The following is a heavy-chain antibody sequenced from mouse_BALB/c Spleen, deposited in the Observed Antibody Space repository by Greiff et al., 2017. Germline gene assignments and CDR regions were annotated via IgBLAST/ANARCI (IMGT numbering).Heavy chain of an antibody. Sequence: LQQPGSELVRPGASVKLSCKASGYTFTSYWMHWVQQRPGQGLEWIGNIYPGSGSTNYDEKFKSKATLTVDTSSSTAYMQLSSLTSEDSAVYYCTRWEAWFAYWGQGTLVTVSA. CDR1: GYTFTSYW. CDR3: TRWEAWFAY. J-gene: IGHJ3*01. D-gene: IGHD4-1*01. CDR2: IYPGSGST. V-gene: IGHV1S22*01.